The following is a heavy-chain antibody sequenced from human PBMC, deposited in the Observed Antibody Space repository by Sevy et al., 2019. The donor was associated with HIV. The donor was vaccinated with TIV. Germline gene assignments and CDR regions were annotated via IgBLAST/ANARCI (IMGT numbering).Heavy chain of an antibody. CDR3: ARAGPYTSRWHFDY. J-gene: IGHJ4*02. V-gene: IGHV3-11*04. CDR2: ISDNGYNL. Sequence: GGSLRLSCAASEFSFHDYYMSWIRQAPGMGLEYISYISDNGYNLNYADSVRGRFTISRDNAKNSLYLQMNSLRIEDTAVYYCARAGPYTSRWHFDYWGQGTLVTVSS. CDR1: EFSFHDYY. D-gene: IGHD6-13*01.